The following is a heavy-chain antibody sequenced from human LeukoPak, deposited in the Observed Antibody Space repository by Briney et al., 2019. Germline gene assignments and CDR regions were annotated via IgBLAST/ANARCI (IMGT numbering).Heavy chain of an antibody. CDR3: ARGVESPSGVDY. V-gene: IGHV4-38-2*01. Sequence: PSETLSLTCAVYGGSFSGYYWGWIRQPPGKGLEWIGSIYHSGSTYYNPSLKSRVTISVDTSKNQFSLKLSSVTAADTAVYYCARGVESPSGVDYWGQGTLVTVSS. J-gene: IGHJ4*02. CDR2: IYHSGST. CDR1: GGSFSGYY. D-gene: IGHD2-15*01.